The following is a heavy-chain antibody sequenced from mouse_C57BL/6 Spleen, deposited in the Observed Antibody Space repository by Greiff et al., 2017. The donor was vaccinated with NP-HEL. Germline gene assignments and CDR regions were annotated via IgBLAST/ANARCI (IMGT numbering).Heavy chain of an antibody. Sequence: VQLQQPGAELVKPGASVKLSCKASGYTFTSYWMHWVKQRPGRGLEWIGRIDPNSGGTKYNEKFKSKATLTVDKPSSTAYMQLSSLTSEDSAVYYCERSSITTVVATGAYWGQGTLVTVSA. D-gene: IGHD1-1*01. CDR1: GYTFTSYW. CDR3: ERSSITTVVATGAY. J-gene: IGHJ3*01. V-gene: IGHV1-72*01. CDR2: IDPNSGGT.